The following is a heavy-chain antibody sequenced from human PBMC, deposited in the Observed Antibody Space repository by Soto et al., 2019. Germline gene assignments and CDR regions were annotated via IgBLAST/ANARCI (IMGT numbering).Heavy chain of an antibody. CDR3: AKDRHDFWSGYYREYYYYYMDV. Sequence: GGSLRLSCAASGFTFSSYAMSWVRQAPGKGLEWVSAISGSGGSTYYADSVKGRFTISRDNSKNKLYLQMNSLRAEDTAVYYCAKDRHDFWSGYYREYYYYYMDVWGKGTTVTVSS. CDR1: GFTFSSYA. CDR2: ISGSGGST. D-gene: IGHD3-3*01. V-gene: IGHV3-23*01. J-gene: IGHJ6*03.